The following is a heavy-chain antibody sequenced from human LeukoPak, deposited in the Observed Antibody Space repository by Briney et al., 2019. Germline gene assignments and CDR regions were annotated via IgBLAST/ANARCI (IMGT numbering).Heavy chain of an antibody. Sequence: GGSLRLSCAVSGFTFSSHAMSWVRQASGKGLEWVSLIGGAGDTFYADSVKGRFVLSRDNSRNTVYLQMNSLRAEDTATYYCVKDYCHGGFCPFPFFDSWGQGTLVTVSS. D-gene: IGHD2-15*01. J-gene: IGHJ5*01. CDR3: VKDYCHGGFCPFPFFDS. CDR1: GFTFSSHA. CDR2: IGGAGDT. V-gene: IGHV3-23*01.